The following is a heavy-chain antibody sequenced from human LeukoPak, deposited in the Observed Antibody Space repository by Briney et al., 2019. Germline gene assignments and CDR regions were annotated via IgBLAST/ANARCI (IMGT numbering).Heavy chain of an antibody. D-gene: IGHD5-24*01. CDR1: GYTFTSYY. V-gene: IGHV1-46*01. Sequence: ASVKVSCKASGYTFTSYYMHWVRQAPGQGLEWMGIINPSGGSTSYAQKFRGRVTMTRDTSTSTVYMELSSLRSEDTAVYYCARGVEMATIVGDWFDPWGQGTLVTVSS. CDR2: INPSGGST. J-gene: IGHJ5*02. CDR3: ARGVEMATIVGDWFDP.